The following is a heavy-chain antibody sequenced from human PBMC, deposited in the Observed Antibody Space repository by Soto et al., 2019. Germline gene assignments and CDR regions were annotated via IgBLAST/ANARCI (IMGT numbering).Heavy chain of an antibody. V-gene: IGHV3-23*01. Sequence: EVQLLESGGGLVQPGGSLSRSCAASGFTFSSYAMSWVRQAPGKFLEWVSAISGSGGSTYYADSVKGRFTISRDNAKNTLYLQMNSLRAEDTGVYYCAKVKKGATDAFDIWGQGTMVTVSS. D-gene: IGHD1-26*01. CDR2: ISGSGGST. CDR1: GFTFSSYA. J-gene: IGHJ3*02. CDR3: AKVKKGATDAFDI.